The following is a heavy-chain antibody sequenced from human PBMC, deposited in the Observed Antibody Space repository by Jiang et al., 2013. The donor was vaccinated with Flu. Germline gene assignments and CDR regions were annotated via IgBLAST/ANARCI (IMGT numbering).Heavy chain of an antibody. CDR3: ARHATYYDFWSGYANDPFGIDY. J-gene: IGHJ4*02. D-gene: IGHD3-3*01. CDR2: IYPGDSDT. Sequence: KGLEWMGIIYPGDSDTRYSPSFQGQVTISADKSISTAYLQWSSLKASDTAMYYCARHATYYDFWSGYANDPFGIDYWGQGTLVTVSS. V-gene: IGHV5-51*01.